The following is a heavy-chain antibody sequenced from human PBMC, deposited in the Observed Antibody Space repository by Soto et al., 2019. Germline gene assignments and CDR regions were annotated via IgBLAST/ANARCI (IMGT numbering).Heavy chain of an antibody. D-gene: IGHD3-22*01. CDR3: ARKDYYYDSSNAGCFDP. V-gene: IGHV3-7*05. CDR2: IKPDGSEK. CDR1: GFTFSSSW. Sequence: EVQLVESGGDLVQPGGSLRLSCAASGFTFSSSWMSWVRQAPGKGLEWVATIKPDGSEKYYVDSVKGRFTISRDNAKNSLYLQMNSLRGDDTAVYYCARKDYYYDSSNAGCFDPWGQGTLVTVSS. J-gene: IGHJ5*02.